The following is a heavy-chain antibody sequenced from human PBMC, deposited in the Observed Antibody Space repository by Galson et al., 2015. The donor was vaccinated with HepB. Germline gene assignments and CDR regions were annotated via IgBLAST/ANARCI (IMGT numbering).Heavy chain of an antibody. D-gene: IGHD3-22*01. CDR1: GFSLSTSGVG. CDR2: IYWDDDK. Sequence: PALVKPTQTLTLTCTFSGFSLSTSGVGVGWIRQPPGKALEWLALIYWDDDKRYSPSLKSRLTITKDTSKNQVVLTMTNMDPVDTATYYCAHSSTYYYDSSGLFDYWGQGTLVTVSS. CDR3: AHSSTYYYDSSGLFDY. J-gene: IGHJ4*02. V-gene: IGHV2-5*02.